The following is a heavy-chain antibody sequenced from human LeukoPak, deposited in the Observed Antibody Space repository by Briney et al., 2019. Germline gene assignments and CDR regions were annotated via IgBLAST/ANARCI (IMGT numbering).Heavy chain of an antibody. J-gene: IGHJ4*02. CDR2: ISGSGGGT. D-gene: IGHD4-17*01. V-gene: IGHV3-23*01. Sequence: PGGSLRLSCAASGFAFNKYAMSWVRQAPEKGLEWVSTISGSGGGTYYADSVKGRFTISRDNSKNTLYLQINSLRAEDTAIYYCAKKGVETVTTTFAFEHWGQGTLVTVSS. CDR3: AKKGVETVTTTFAFEH. CDR1: GFAFNKYA.